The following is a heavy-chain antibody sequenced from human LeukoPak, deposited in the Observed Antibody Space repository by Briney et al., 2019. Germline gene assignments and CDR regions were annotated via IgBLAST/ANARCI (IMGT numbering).Heavy chain of an antibody. Sequence: GGSLRLSCAASGFTFSSYGMHWVRQAPGKGLEWVAFIRNDGSYEYYPDSVKGRFTISRDNSRNALYLQMSSLRAEDTAVYYCAEGGSTRQNWFSAWGQVPLVTAS. D-gene: IGHD2-15*01. V-gene: IGHV3-30*02. CDR1: GFTFSSYG. CDR3: AEGGSTRQNWFSA. J-gene: IGHJ5*02. CDR2: IRNDGSYE.